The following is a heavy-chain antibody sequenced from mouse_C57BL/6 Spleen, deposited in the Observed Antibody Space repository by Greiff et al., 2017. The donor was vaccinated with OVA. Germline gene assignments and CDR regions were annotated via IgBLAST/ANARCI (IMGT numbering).Heavy chain of an antibody. J-gene: IGHJ4*01. CDR1: GYTFTSYW. V-gene: IGHV1-5*01. Sequence: VQLQQSGTVLARPGASVKMSCKTSGYTFTSYWMHWVKQRPGQGLEWIGAIYPGNSDTSYNQKFKGKAKLTAVTSASTAYMELSSLTNEDSAVYYCTRSGTTVVATPYAMDDWGQGTSVTVSS. CDR3: TRSGTTVVATPYAMDD. CDR2: IYPGNSDT. D-gene: IGHD1-1*01.